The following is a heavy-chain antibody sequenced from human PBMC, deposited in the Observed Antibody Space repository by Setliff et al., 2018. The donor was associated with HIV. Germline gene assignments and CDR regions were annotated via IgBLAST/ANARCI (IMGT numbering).Heavy chain of an antibody. CDR2: LWYDGSKS. CDR1: GFSLSTHG. CDR3: LLPCTSGWHNWADP. Sequence: PGGSLRLSCAASGFSLSTHGMHWVRQAPGKGLEWVAALWYDGSKSYYADSVKGRFTLSGDNSKNTLYLQMNSLRAEDTAIYYCLLPCTSGWHNWADPWGQGTLVTVSS. D-gene: IGHD2-8*01. V-gene: IGHV3-33*01. J-gene: IGHJ5*02.